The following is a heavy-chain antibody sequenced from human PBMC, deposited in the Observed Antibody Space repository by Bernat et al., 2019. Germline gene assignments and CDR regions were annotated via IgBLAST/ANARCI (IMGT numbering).Heavy chain of an antibody. J-gene: IGHJ4*02. CDR1: GFTFSSYS. Sequence: EVQLVESGGGLVKPGGSLRLSCAALGFTFSSYSMNWVRKAPGKGLGWVSYISSSSSYIYYADSVKGRFTISRDNAKNSLYLQMNSLRAEDTAVYYCARDYGDYYFDYWGQGTLVTVSS. V-gene: IGHV3-21*05. D-gene: IGHD4-17*01. CDR3: ARDYGDYYFDY. CDR2: ISSSSSYI.